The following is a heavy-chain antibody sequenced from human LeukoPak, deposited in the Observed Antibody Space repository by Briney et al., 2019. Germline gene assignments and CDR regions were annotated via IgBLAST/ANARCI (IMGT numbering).Heavy chain of an antibody. V-gene: IGHV1-69*04. D-gene: IGHD6-19*01. J-gene: IGHJ6*02. Sequence: GASVKVSCKASGGTFNSYAINWVRQAPEQGLEWMGRIIPILGIANYAQKFQGRVTITADKSTSTAYMELSSLRSEDTAVYYCARAAAVAVYYYYGMDVWGQGTTVTVSS. CDR2: IIPILGIA. CDR3: ARAAAVAVYYYYGMDV. CDR1: GGTFNSYA.